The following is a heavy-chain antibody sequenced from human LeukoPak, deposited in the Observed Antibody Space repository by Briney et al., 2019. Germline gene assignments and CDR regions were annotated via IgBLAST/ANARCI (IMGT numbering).Heavy chain of an antibody. CDR2: VYYSGTT. J-gene: IGHJ6*03. Sequence: PSETLSLTCTVSGGSVSSSSSYWAWIRQPPGRGLEWIGSVYYSGTTYYNTSLESRVTISVDTSKNRFSLMLSSVTAADTAVYYCVRQNSDYYYYYLDVWGEGTAVIVSS. V-gene: IGHV4-39*01. CDR3: VRQNSDYYYYYLDV. CDR1: GGSVSSSSSY. D-gene: IGHD1-7*01.